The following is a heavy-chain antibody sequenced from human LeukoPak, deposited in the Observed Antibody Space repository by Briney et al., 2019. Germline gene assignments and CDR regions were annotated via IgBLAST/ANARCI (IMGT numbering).Heavy chain of an antibody. J-gene: IGHJ3*02. CDR2: INHSGST. CDR3: ARTYSGSYARIGAFDI. Sequence: SETLSLTCAVYGGSFSGYYWSWIRQPPGKGLEWIGEINHSGSTNYNPSLKGRVTISVDTSKNQFSLKLSSVTAADTAVYYCARTYSGSYARIGAFDIWGQGTMVTVSS. CDR1: GGSFSGYY. V-gene: IGHV4-34*01. D-gene: IGHD1-26*01.